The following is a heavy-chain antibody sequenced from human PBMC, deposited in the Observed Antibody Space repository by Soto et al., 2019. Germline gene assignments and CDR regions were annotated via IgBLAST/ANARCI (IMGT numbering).Heavy chain of an antibody. J-gene: IGHJ4*02. CDR2: IDPSDSYT. V-gene: IGHV5-10-1*01. D-gene: IGHD1-26*01. CDR1: GYSFTSYW. CDR3: ARRTVGGSYQIDY. Sequence: GESLKISCKGSGYSFTSYWISWVRQMPGKGLEWMGRIDPSDSYTNYSPSSQGHVTISADKSISTAYLQWSSLKASDTAMYYCARRTVGGSYQIDYWGQGTLVTVSS.